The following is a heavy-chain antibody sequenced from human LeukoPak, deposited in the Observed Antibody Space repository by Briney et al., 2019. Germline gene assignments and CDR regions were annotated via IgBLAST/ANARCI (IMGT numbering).Heavy chain of an antibody. Sequence: PSETLSLTCAVSGYSMRSGYYWGWIRPPPGKGLEWIGCIYHSGSTHHNPSLKRRVTISVDTSKNQFSLKLTSVTAADTAVYYCARQGGSSSPYYYYYMDVWGKGTTVTVSS. CDR1: GYSMRSGYY. V-gene: IGHV4-38-2*01. J-gene: IGHJ6*03. CDR3: ARQGGSSSPYYYYYMDV. CDR2: IYHSGST. D-gene: IGHD6-13*01.